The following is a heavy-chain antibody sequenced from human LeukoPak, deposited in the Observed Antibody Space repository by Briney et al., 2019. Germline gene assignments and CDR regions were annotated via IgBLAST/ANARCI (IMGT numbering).Heavy chain of an antibody. CDR3: ATGSSRYYYYMDV. D-gene: IGHD3-10*01. V-gene: IGHV4-39*01. CDR1: GGSIRSNGYY. Sequence: TSETLSLTCTVSGGSIRSNGYYWGWIRQPPGKGLEWIGSIYFSGNTYYNPSLKSRVTISVDTSKNQFSLKLSSVTAADTAVYYCATGSSRYYYYMDVWGKGTTVTVSS. J-gene: IGHJ6*03. CDR2: IYFSGNT.